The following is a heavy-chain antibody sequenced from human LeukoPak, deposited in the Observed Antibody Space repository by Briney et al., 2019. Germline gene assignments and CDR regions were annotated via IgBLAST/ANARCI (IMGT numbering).Heavy chain of an antibody. J-gene: IGHJ5*02. CDR2: ISSSSSYI. D-gene: IGHD3-10*01. V-gene: IGHV3-21*01. CDR3: ARVPFGELSMDWFDP. CDR1: GFTFSSYE. Sequence: PGGSLRLSCAASGFTFSSYEMNWVRQAPGKGLEWVSSISSSSSYIYYADSVKGRFTISSDNAKNSLYLQMNSLRAEDTAVYYCARVPFGELSMDWFDPWGQGTLVTVSS.